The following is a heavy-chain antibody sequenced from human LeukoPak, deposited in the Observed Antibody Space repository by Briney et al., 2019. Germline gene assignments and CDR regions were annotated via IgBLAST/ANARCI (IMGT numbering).Heavy chain of an antibody. Sequence: SQTLSLTCTVSGVSISSGSYYWSWIRPPAGKGLEWIGRIYISGSTNYNPSLKSRVTISLDTSKNQFSLKLSSVTAADTAVYYCARGDSGGYHYYGMDVWGQGTTVTVSS. V-gene: IGHV4-61*02. J-gene: IGHJ6*02. CDR3: ARGDSGGYHYYGMDV. CDR2: IYISGST. CDR1: GVSISSGSYY. D-gene: IGHD6-19*01.